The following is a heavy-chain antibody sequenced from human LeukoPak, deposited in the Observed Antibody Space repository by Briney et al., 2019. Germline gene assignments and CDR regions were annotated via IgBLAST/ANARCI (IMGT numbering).Heavy chain of an antibody. CDR2: IYSSGIT. CDR1: GGSISNYY. Sequence: SETLSVTCTVSGGSISNYYWTWIRQPPGKGLEWIGYIYSSGITNYNPTLNRRVTISLDTSKNQFSMMLRSLTAADTAVYYCARRYTASPGERFDYWGQGTMVT. CDR3: ARRYTASPGERFDY. D-gene: IGHD2-2*02. J-gene: IGHJ4*02. V-gene: IGHV4-59*08.